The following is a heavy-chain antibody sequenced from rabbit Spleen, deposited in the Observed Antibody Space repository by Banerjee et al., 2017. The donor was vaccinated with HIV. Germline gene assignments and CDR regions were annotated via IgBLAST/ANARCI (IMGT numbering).Heavy chain of an antibody. J-gene: IGHJ4*01. CDR2: IGTGSGST. D-gene: IGHD1-1*01. V-gene: IGHV1S45*01. Sequence: QQQLVESGGGLVKPGASLTLTCKASGFSFSSGYYIPWVRQAPGKGLEWIGCIGTGSGSTYYASWAKGRFTISKTSSTTVTLQMTSLTAADTATYFCASGYSDIYFNLWGPGTLVTVS. CDR3: ASGYSDIYFNL. CDR1: GFSFSSGYY.